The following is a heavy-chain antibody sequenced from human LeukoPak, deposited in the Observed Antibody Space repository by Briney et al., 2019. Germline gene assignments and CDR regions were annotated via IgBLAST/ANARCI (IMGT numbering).Heavy chain of an antibody. Sequence: TPSETLSLTCAVYGGSFSGYYWSWIRQPPGKGLEWIGEINHSGSTNYNPSLKSRVTISVDTSKNQFSLKLSSVTAADTAVYYCARVRFLEWLLYRYYFDYWGQGTLVTVSS. J-gene: IGHJ4*02. V-gene: IGHV4-34*01. CDR1: GGSFSGYY. CDR3: ARVRFLEWLLYRYYFDY. CDR2: INHSGST. D-gene: IGHD3-3*01.